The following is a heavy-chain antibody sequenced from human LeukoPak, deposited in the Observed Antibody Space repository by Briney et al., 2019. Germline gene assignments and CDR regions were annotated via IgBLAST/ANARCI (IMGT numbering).Heavy chain of an antibody. D-gene: IGHD3-3*01. Sequence: SETLSLTCAVYGGSFSGYYWSWIRQPPGKGLEWIGEINHSGSTNYSPSLKSRVTISVDTSKNQFSLKLSSVTAADTAVYYCARGGLTIFGVVTLFDYWGQGTLVTVSS. CDR2: INHSGST. J-gene: IGHJ4*02. CDR1: GGSFSGYY. CDR3: ARGGLTIFGVVTLFDY. V-gene: IGHV4-34*01.